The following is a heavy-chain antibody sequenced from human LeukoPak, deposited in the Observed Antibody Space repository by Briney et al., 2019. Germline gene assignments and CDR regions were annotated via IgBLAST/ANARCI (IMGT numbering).Heavy chain of an antibody. J-gene: IGHJ4*02. D-gene: IGHD5-24*01. CDR3: AKDGARDGYNYPDY. CDR2: ISGSGDFT. CDR1: GFTFSSYG. V-gene: IGHV3-23*01. Sequence: GGSLRLSCAASGFTFSSYGMSWVRQAPGKGLEWVSDISGSGDFTYYADSVKGRFTISRDKSKNTLYLQMNSLRAEDTAVYYCAKDGARDGYNYPDYWGQGTLVTVSS.